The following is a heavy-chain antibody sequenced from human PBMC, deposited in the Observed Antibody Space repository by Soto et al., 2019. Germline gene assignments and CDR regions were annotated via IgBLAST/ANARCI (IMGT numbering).Heavy chain of an antibody. D-gene: IGHD6-19*01. CDR2: LYWNGDR. CDR3: AHRPSGWFLLDR. CDR1: GFSLSTSGVG. J-gene: IGHJ5*02. V-gene: IGHV2-5*01. Sequence: QITLKKSGPTLVQPTQTLTLTCTFSGFSLSTSGVGVGWIRQSPGKALQWLALLYWNGDRRYNPSLKTRLTVTKDTTKNQVVLSLTNMDPVDTATYYCAHRPSGWFLLDRWGQGTLVTVSS.